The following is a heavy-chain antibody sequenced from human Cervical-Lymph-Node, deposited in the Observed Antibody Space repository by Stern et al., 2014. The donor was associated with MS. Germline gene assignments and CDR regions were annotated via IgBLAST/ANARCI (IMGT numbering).Heavy chain of an antibody. D-gene: IGHD3-22*01. CDR3: ARVDYYESSGYYKY. CDR2: ISPYNENT. Sequence: VQLVESGVEVKKPGASVKVSCKTSGYSFTSHGISWVRQAPGQGLEWMGWISPYNENTDYARKFQGRVSLTTDASTSTAYMELRSLQSDDTAVYYCARVDYYESSGYYKYWGQGTQVAVSA. J-gene: IGHJ4*02. CDR1: GYSFTSHG. V-gene: IGHV1-18*01.